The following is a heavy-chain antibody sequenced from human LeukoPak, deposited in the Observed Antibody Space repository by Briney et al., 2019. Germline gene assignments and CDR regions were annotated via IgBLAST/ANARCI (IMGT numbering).Heavy chain of an antibody. D-gene: IGHD5-24*01. V-gene: IGHV3-48*03. Sequence: PGGSLRLSCAASGFTFSSYEMNWVRQAPGKGLELVSYISYCGSTIYYAASVKGRFTISRQNAKNSLFLQMNSLRAEDTAVYYCTRTLHSVRDGYKSFDSWGQGTLVTVSS. CDR2: ISYCGSTI. J-gene: IGHJ4*02. CDR1: GFTFSSYE. CDR3: TRTLHSVRDGYKSFDS.